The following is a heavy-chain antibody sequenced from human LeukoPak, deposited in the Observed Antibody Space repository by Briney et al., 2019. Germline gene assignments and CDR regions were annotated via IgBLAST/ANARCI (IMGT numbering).Heavy chain of an antibody. V-gene: IGHV3-21*01. J-gene: IGHJ3*02. D-gene: IGHD1-26*01. CDR3: ARDVGASAPDAFDI. CDR1: GFTFSTYN. Sequence: PGGSLRLSCAASGFTFSTYNMNWVRQAPGKGLEWVSSISSSSNYIYYADSVKGRFTISRDNAKNSLCLQMNSLRVEDTDVYYCARDVGASAPDAFDIWGQGTMVTVSS. CDR2: ISSSSNYI.